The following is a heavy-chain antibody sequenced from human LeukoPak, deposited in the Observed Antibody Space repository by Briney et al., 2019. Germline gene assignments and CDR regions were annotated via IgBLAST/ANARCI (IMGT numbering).Heavy chain of an antibody. CDR3: AKDGTDYGRNSYDWFFDL. D-gene: IGHD4-23*01. V-gene: IGHV3-30*02. CDR1: GFTFRSYG. J-gene: IGHJ2*01. CDR2: IRYDGNYQ. Sequence: GGSLRLSCSASGFTFRSYGFHWVRQAPGKGLEWVAFIRYDGNYQSYPDSVRGRFTISRDNSKNTLYLQVSSLRPVDTAIYYCAKDGTDYGRNSYDWFFDLWGRGTLVTVSS.